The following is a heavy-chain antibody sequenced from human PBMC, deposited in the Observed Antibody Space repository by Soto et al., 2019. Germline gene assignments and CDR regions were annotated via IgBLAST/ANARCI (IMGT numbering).Heavy chain of an antibody. CDR1: GGTFSSYA. Sequence: QVQLVQSGAEVKKPGSSVKVSCKASGGTFSSYAISWVRQAPGQGLEWMGGIIPIFGTANYAQKFQGRVTITAYESTRTAYMELRSLRSEDTAVYYCATKHCSSTSCHYWYFDLWGRGTLVTVSS. CDR3: ATKHCSSTSCHYWYFDL. CDR2: IIPIFGTA. J-gene: IGHJ2*01. D-gene: IGHD2-2*01. V-gene: IGHV1-69*01.